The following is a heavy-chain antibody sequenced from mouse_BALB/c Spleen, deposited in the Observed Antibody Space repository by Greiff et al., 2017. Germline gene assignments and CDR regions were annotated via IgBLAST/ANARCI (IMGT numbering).Heavy chain of an antibody. J-gene: IGHJ4*01. CDR3: ARHSAGYAMDY. V-gene: IGHV2-9*02. CDR2: IWAGGST. Sequence: VKLVESGPGLVAPSQSLSITCTVSGFSLTSYGVHWVRQPPGKGLEWLGVIWAGGSTNYNSALMSRLSISKDNSKSQVFLKMNSLQTDDPAMYYCARHSAGYAMDYWGQGTSVTVSS. CDR1: GFSLTSYG.